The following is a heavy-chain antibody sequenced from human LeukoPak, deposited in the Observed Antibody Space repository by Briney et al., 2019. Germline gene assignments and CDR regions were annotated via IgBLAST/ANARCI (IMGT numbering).Heavy chain of an antibody. CDR3: ARDKEADYGSGGYNY. CDR2: ISSSSSHI. CDR1: GFTFSSYT. V-gene: IGHV3-21*01. Sequence: KPGGSLRLSCAASGFTFSSYTMNWVRQAPGKGLEWVSCISSSSSHIYYGGSVKGRFTISRDNAKNSLYPQMNSLRAEDTAVYYCARDKEADYGSGGYNYWGQGTLVTVSS. J-gene: IGHJ4*02. D-gene: IGHD3-10*01.